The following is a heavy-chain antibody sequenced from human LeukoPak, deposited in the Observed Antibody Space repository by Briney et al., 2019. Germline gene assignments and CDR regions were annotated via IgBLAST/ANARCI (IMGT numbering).Heavy chain of an antibody. J-gene: IGHJ4*02. Sequence: GASVKVSCKASGYTLPGYYMHSVRQAPGQGREWMGWINPNSGGTNYAQKLQGRVTMTRDTSISTAYMELSRLRSDDTAVYYCARGGIAAAGTFGYWGQGTLVTVSS. CDR3: ARGGIAAAGTFGY. D-gene: IGHD6-13*01. CDR1: GYTLPGYY. V-gene: IGHV1-2*02. CDR2: INPNSGGT.